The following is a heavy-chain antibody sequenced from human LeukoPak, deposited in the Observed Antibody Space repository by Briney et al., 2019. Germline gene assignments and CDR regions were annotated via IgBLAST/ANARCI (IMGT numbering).Heavy chain of an antibody. CDR1: GFTFSSYE. CDR2: VSSGGSTI. J-gene: IGHJ6*03. Sequence: PGGSLRLSCAASGFTFSSYEMNWVRQAPGKGLEWVLYVSSGGSTIYYADSVKGRFTISRDNAKDSLYLQMNSLRVEDTAVYYCARGFYYMVVWGKGTTVTVFS. V-gene: IGHV3-48*03. CDR3: ARGFYYMVV.